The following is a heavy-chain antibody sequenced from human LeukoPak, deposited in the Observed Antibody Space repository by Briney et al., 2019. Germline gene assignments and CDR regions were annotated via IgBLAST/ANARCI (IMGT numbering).Heavy chain of an antibody. CDR1: GGSISGFY. CDR2: IYDSGTA. CDR3: ARDPVGATFNWFDP. D-gene: IGHD1-26*01. Sequence: SETLSLTCNVSGGSISGFYWSWIRQPAGKGLEWIGRIYDSGTANYNPSLRSRVTISVDTSENQVFLSLSSVTAADTAVYFCARDPVGATFNWFDPWGQGTLVTVSS. J-gene: IGHJ5*02. V-gene: IGHV4-4*07.